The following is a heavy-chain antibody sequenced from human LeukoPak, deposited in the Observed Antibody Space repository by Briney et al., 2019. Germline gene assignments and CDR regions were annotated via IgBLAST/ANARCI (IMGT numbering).Heavy chain of an antibody. CDR1: GFTFSDYY. CDR3: ARSYDSSGYFSYYYGMDL. D-gene: IGHD3-22*01. J-gene: IGHJ6*02. CDR2: ISSSGSTI. Sequence: GGSLRLSCAASGFTFSDYYMSWIRQAPGKGLEWVSYISSSGSTIYYADSVKGRFTISRDNAKHSLYLQMNSLRAEDTAVYYCARSYDSSGYFSYYYGMDLWGQGTTVTVSS. V-gene: IGHV3-11*04.